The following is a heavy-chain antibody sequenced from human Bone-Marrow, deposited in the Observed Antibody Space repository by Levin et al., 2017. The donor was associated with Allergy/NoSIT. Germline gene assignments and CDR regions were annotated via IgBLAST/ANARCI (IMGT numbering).Heavy chain of an antibody. J-gene: IGHJ4*02. CDR3: ATHSGSFDL. V-gene: IGHV3-23*01. CDR2: ITSTFSIT. D-gene: IGHD3-10*01. CDR1: IPTFIYYR. Sequence: SLILSFISSIPTFIYYRTSPTPHPPTNSPHQFPSITSTFSITYYTYSFIGRFTISRDNSKNTLDLQMTSLRAEDAATYYCATHSGSFDLWGQGTLVIVSS.